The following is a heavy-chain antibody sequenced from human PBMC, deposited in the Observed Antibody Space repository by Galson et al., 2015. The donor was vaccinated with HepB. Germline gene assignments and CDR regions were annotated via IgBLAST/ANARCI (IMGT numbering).Heavy chain of an antibody. CDR1: GGTFSSYT. CDR3: ARVVLVGWFDP. Sequence: SVKVPCKASGGTFSSYTISWVRQAPGQGLEWMGRIIPILGIANYAQKFQGRVTITADKSTSTAYMELSSLRSEDTAVYYCARVVLVGWFDPWGQGTLVTVSS. CDR2: IIPILGIA. V-gene: IGHV1-69*02. D-gene: IGHD3-3*02. J-gene: IGHJ5*02.